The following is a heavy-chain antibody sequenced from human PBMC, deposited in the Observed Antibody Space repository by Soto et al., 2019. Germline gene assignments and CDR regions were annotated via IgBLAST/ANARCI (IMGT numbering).Heavy chain of an antibody. CDR3: AGDECSSTCCPIEGPPPLYYYYYGMDV. Sequence: ASVKVSCKASGYTFTSYGISWVRQVPGQGLEWMGWISAYNGNTNYAQKLQGRVTMTTDTSTSTAYMELRSLRSDDTAVYYCAGDECSSTCCPIEGPPPLYYYYYGMDVWGQGTTVTVSS. CDR2: ISAYNGNT. CDR1: GYTFTSYG. V-gene: IGHV1-18*01. D-gene: IGHD2-2*01. J-gene: IGHJ6*02.